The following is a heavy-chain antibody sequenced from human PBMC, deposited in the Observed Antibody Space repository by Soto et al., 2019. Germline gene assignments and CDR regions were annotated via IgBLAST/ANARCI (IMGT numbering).Heavy chain of an antibody. Sequence: SETLSLTCTVSGGSISNYYWSWIRQPPGRGLEWIGHIFYSGSTNYNPALKSRVTISVDTSKSQLSLKLSSVTAADTAVYYCASTAIGYCSGGTCSNWFDPWGQGTLVTVSS. D-gene: IGHD2-8*02. CDR1: GGSISNYY. CDR3: ASTAIGYCSGGTCSNWFDP. CDR2: IFYSGST. J-gene: IGHJ5*02. V-gene: IGHV4-59*01.